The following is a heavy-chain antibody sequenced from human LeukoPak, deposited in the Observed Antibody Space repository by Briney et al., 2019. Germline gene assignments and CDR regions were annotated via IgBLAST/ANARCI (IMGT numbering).Heavy chain of an antibody. D-gene: IGHD3-9*01. CDR3: AREDILTGFDY. CDR2: IYSGGST. V-gene: IGHV3-53*01. J-gene: IGHJ4*02. Sequence: GGSLRLSCAASGFTVSSNYMSWVRQAPGKGLEWVSVIYSGGSTYYADSGKGRFTISRDNSKNTLYLQMNSLRAEDTAVYYCAREDILTGFDYWGQGALVTVSS. CDR1: GFTVSSNY.